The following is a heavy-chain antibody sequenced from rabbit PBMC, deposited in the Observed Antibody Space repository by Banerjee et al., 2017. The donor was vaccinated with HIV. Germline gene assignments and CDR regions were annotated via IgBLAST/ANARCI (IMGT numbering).Heavy chain of an antibody. CDR1: GFSFSSDC. V-gene: IGHV1S47*01. CDR3: ARDPVGSSL. Sequence: QEQLVEYGGDLVQPEGSLTLTCKASGFSFSSDCWMCWVRQAPGKGLEWIACISTVDGNTYYASWVNGRFSISRENTQNTLSLQMNSLTAADTATYFCARDPVGSSLWGPGTLVTVS. CDR2: ISTVDGNT. J-gene: IGHJ4*01. D-gene: IGHD4-2*01.